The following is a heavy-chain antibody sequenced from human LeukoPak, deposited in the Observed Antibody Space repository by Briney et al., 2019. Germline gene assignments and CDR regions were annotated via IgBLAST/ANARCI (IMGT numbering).Heavy chain of an antibody. V-gene: IGHV3-20*04. J-gene: IGHJ4*02. D-gene: IGHD3-22*01. CDR1: GFTFKAHD. CDR3: ASVEYDGSGAEFDY. CDR2: ISWNGGII. Sequence: GRSLTLSCAASGFTFKAHDMSWVRQGPGKGLDWVSVISWNGGIIGYADSVKGQFTISRDNAKNSLYLEMNSLRAEDTALYYCASVEYDGSGAEFDYWGQGTQVIVSS.